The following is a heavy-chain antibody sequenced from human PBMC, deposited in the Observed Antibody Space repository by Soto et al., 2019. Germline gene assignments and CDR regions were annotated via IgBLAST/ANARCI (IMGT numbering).Heavy chain of an antibody. CDR3: ARGLECRGYCLDKPTWFAP. J-gene: IGHJ5*02. V-gene: IGHV1-69*06. D-gene: IGHD2-15*01. Sequence: SVKVSCKASGGTFSTYTFSWVRQAPGQGLEWMGRIIAIFGTPYYAQKFQGRVTITADKSTSTVYMELSSLRSDDPAVYFCARGLECRGYCLDKPTWFAPWGQGTLVTVSS. CDR1: GGTFSTYT. CDR2: IIAIFGTP.